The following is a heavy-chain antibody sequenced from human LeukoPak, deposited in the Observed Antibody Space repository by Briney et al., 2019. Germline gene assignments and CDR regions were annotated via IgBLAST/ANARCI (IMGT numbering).Heavy chain of an antibody. CDR2: IYYSGST. D-gene: IGHD1-26*01. V-gene: IGHV4-59*01. CDR3: ARDRSGSYSYNWFDP. CDR1: GGSISSYY. J-gene: IGHJ5*02. Sequence: KPSETLSLTCTVSGGSISSYYWSWIRQPPGKGLEWIGYIYYSGSTNYNPSLKSRVTMSVDTSKNQFSLKLRSVTAADTAVYYCARDRSGSYSYNWFDPWGQGILVTVSS.